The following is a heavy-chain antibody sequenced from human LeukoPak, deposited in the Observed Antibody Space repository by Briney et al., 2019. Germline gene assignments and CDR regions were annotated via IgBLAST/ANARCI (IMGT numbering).Heavy chain of an antibody. CDR3: ARELGVTMIVGVFDP. Sequence: SVKVSCKASGGTFSSYAISWVRQAPGQGLEWMGGIIPIFGTANYAQKFQGRVTITADESTSTAYMELSSLRSEDTAVYYCARELGVTMIVGVFDPWGQGTLVTVSS. D-gene: IGHD3-22*01. J-gene: IGHJ5*02. CDR1: GGTFSSYA. V-gene: IGHV1-69*13. CDR2: IIPIFGTA.